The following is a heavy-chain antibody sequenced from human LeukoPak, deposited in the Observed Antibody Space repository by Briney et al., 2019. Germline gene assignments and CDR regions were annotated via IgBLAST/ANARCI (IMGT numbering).Heavy chain of an antibody. CDR2: INNDGCST. J-gene: IGHJ4*02. CDR3: ARDQGMIQGTKDY. CDR1: GFTFSSYW. D-gene: IGHD1-7*01. Sequence: PGGSLRLSCAASGFTFSSYWMHWVRQAPGKGLVWVSRINNDGCSTSYADSVKGRFTISRDNAKNTLYLQMNSLRDEDTAVDYCARDQGMIQGTKDYWGQGTLVTVSS. V-gene: IGHV3-74*01.